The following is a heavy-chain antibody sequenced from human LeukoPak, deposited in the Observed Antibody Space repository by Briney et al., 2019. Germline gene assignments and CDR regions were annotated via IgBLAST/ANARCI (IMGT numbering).Heavy chain of an antibody. CDR1: GYTFSSYA. J-gene: IGHJ4*02. V-gene: IGHV1-3*03. CDR3: ARARYISASRYYFDY. Sequence: ASVKVSCKASGYTFSSYAMHWVRQAPGQRLEWMGWINAGNGNTKYSQEFQGRVTITRDTSASTAYMELSSLRSEDTALYYCARARYISASRYYFDYWGQGTLVTVSS. D-gene: IGHD5-18*01. CDR2: INAGNGNT.